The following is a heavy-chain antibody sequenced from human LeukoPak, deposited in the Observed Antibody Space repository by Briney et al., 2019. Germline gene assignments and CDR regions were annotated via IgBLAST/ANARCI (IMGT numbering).Heavy chain of an antibody. CDR2: IIPIFGTA. Sequence: GASVKVSCKASGGTFNSHVINWVRQAPGQGLEWMGGIIPIFGTANYAQKFQGRVTITADESTSTAYMELSSLRSEDTAVYYCARRYSGYDYDYYYYYMDVWGKGTTVTISS. J-gene: IGHJ6*03. D-gene: IGHD5-12*01. V-gene: IGHV1-69*13. CDR3: ARRYSGYDYDYYYYYMDV. CDR1: GGTFNSHV.